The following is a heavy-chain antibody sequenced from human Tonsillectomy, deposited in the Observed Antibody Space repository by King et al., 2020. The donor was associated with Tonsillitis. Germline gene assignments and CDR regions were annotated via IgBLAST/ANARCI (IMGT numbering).Heavy chain of an antibody. CDR2: IKQDGSEK. J-gene: IGHJ4*02. CDR1: GFTFSSYW. V-gene: IGHV3-7*01. CDR3: AREGYYDSSGYWGVDY. Sequence: VQLVESGGGLVQPGGSLRLSCAASGFTFSSYWMSWVRQAPGKGLEWVANIKQDGSEKYYVDSVKGRFTISRDNAKNSLYLQMNSLRAEDTAVYYCAREGYYDSSGYWGVDYWGQGTLVTVPS. D-gene: IGHD3-22*01.